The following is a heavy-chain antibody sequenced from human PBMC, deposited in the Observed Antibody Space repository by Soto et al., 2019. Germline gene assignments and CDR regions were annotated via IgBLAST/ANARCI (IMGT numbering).Heavy chain of an antibody. Sequence: SQTLSLTCAISGDSVSSNSAAWNWIRQSPSRGLEWLGRTYYRSKWYNDYAVSVKSRITINPDTSKNQFSLQLNSVTPEDTAVYYCARGAVYCSGGSCYSLLAVWGQGTLVTVSS. CDR2: TYYRSKWYN. CDR1: GDSVSSNSAA. J-gene: IGHJ4*02. CDR3: ARGAVYCSGGSCYSLLAV. V-gene: IGHV6-1*01. D-gene: IGHD2-15*01.